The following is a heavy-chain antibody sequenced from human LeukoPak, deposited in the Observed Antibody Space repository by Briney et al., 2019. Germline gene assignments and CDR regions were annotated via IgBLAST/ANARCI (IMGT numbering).Heavy chain of an antibody. CDR2: ISAYNGNT. J-gene: IGHJ4*02. CDR3: ARGYFAYCGGDCYSPFDY. Sequence: ASVKVSCKDSGYTFTSYGISWVRQAPGQGLEWMGWISAYNGNTNYAQKLQGRVTMTTDTSTSTAYMELRSLRSDDTAVYYCARGYFAYCGGDCYSPFDYWGQGTLVTVSS. CDR1: GYTFTSYG. V-gene: IGHV1-18*01. D-gene: IGHD2-21*02.